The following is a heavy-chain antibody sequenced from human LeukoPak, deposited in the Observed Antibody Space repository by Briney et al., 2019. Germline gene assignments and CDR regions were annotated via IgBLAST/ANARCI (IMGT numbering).Heavy chain of an antibody. CDR3: ARDPGVYGDYEGN. CDR1: GFTFSSYE. Sequence: GGSLRLSCAASGFTFSSYEMNWVRQAPGKGLEWGSYISSSGSTIYYADSVKGRFTISRDNAKNSLYLQMNSLRAEDTAVYYCARDPGVYGDYEGNWGQGTLVTVSS. D-gene: IGHD4-17*01. J-gene: IGHJ4*02. V-gene: IGHV3-48*03. CDR2: ISSSGSTI.